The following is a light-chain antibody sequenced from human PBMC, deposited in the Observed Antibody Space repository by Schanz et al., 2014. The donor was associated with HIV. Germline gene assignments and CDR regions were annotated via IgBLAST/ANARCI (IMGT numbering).Light chain of an antibody. V-gene: IGKV1-5*03. Sequence: DIQMTQSPSTLSAFVGDRVTITCRASQYISSWLAWYQQKPGKAPELLIYRASTLESGVPPKFSGSGSGTDFTLTISSLQSEDFAVYYCQQYNNWPPGAITFGQGTRLEIK. J-gene: IGKJ5*01. CDR1: QYISSW. CDR2: RAS. CDR3: QQYNNWPPGAIT.